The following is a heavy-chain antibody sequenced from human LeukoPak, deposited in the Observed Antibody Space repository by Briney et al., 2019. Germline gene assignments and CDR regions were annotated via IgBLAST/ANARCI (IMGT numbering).Heavy chain of an antibody. D-gene: IGHD3-22*01. V-gene: IGHV4-59*12. CDR3: ARDLGYYDRV. J-gene: IGHJ4*02. CDR2: IYYGGST. Sequence: SETLSLTCTVSGGSISSYYWSWIRQPPGKGLEWIGYIYYGGSTNYNSSLKSRVTISVDTSKNQFSLKLSSVTAADTAVYYCARDLGYYDRVWGQGTLVTVSS. CDR1: GGSISSYY.